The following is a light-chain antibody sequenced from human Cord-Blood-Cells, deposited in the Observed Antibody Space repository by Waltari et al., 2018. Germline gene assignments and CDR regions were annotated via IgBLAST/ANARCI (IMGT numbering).Light chain of an antibody. V-gene: IGLV2-8*01. CDR2: EVS. CDR3: SSYAGSNNWV. CDR1: RSDVGGYNY. Sequence: QSALTQPPSASGPPGQSVTLSCTGPRSDVGGYNYVSWYQQPPGKAPKLMIYEVSKRPSGVPDRFSGSKSGNTASLTVSGLQAEDEADYYCSSYAGSNNWVFGGGTKLTVL. J-gene: IGLJ3*02.